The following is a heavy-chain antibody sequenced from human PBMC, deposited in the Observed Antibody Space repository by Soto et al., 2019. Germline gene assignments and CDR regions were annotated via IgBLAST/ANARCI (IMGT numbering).Heavy chain of an antibody. CDR3: ARATYNYSSSGYSPSEDY. CDR2: IYYSGST. J-gene: IGHJ4*02. D-gene: IGHD3-22*01. CDR1: GGSISSYY. Sequence: QVQLQESGPGLVKPSETLSLTCTVSGGSISSYYWSWIRQPPGKGLEWIGYIYYSGSTNYNHSLKRRDTISVDTYKNQFSLKLSSVTAADTAVYYCARATYNYSSSGYSPSEDYWGQGTLVTVSS. V-gene: IGHV4-59*01.